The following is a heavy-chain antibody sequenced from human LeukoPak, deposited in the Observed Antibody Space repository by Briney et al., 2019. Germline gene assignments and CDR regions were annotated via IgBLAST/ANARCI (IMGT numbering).Heavy chain of an antibody. CDR2: ICSDGSST. CDR1: GFSFSTTW. J-gene: IGHJ3*02. Sequence: QPGGSLRLSCAASGFSFSTTWMHWVRQAPGKGLVWVSRICSDGSSTTYADSVKGRFTISRDNARNTLFLQMDSLRVEDTAVYYCAADGGHAFLIWGQGTMVTVSS. V-gene: IGHV3-74*01. D-gene: IGHD3-16*01. CDR3: AADGGHAFLI.